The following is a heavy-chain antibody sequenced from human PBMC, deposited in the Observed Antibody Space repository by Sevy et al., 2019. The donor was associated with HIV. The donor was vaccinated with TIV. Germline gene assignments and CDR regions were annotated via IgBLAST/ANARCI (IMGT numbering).Heavy chain of an antibody. CDR3: AKGRYYYGSGSYYDDAFDI. V-gene: IGHV3-9*01. CDR1: GFTFSSYS. J-gene: IGHJ3*02. D-gene: IGHD3-10*01. Sequence: GGSLRLSCAASGFTFSSYSMNWVRQAPGKGLEWVSGISWNSGSIGYADSVKGRFTISRDNAKNSLYLQMNSLRAEDTALYYCAKGRYYYGSGSYYDDAFDIWGQGTMVTVSS. CDR2: ISWNSGSI.